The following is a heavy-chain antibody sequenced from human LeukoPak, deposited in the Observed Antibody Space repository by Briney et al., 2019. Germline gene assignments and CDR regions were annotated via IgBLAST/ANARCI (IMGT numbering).Heavy chain of an antibody. CDR2: IIPIFGTA. Sequence: SVKVSCKASGGTFTSYAISWVRQAPGQGLEWMGGIIPIFGTANYAQKFQGRVTITADESTSTAYMELSSLRSEDTAVYYCAREGGDYYGSVSYNYWGQGTLVTVSS. D-gene: IGHD3-10*01. V-gene: IGHV1-69*13. J-gene: IGHJ4*02. CDR1: GGTFTSYA. CDR3: AREGGDYYGSVSYNY.